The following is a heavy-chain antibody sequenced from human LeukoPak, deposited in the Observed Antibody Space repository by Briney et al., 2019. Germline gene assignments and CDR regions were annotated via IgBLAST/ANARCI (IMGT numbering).Heavy chain of an antibody. CDR1: GFTFSSYA. Sequence: GGSLRLSCAASGFTFSSYAMSWVRQAPGEGLEWVSAISGSGGSTYYADSVKGRFTISRDNSKNTLYLQMDTLRAEDSAVYYCAKVYFDILTGYYRGPNFDYWGQGTLVTVSS. J-gene: IGHJ4*02. V-gene: IGHV3-23*01. D-gene: IGHD3-9*01. CDR2: ISGSGGST. CDR3: AKVYFDILTGYYRGPNFDY.